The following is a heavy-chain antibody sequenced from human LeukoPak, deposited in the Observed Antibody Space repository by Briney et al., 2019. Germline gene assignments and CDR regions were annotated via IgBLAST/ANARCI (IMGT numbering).Heavy chain of an antibody. CDR2: ISRSDGTT. CDR1: GFTFSSYD. D-gene: IGHD3-10*01. J-gene: IGHJ4*02. Sequence: PGGSLRLSCAASGFTFSSYDMSWVRQAPGKGLEWVSAISRSDGTTYYADPVKGRFTISRDTPKNTLYLQMNSLRAEDTAVYYCAKDRGLLSWFGELLHFFDHWGQGTLVTVSS. CDR3: AKDRGLLSWFGELLHFFDH. V-gene: IGHV3-23*01.